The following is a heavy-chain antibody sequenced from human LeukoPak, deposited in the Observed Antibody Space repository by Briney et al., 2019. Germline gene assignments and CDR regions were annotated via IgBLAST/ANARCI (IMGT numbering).Heavy chain of an antibody. V-gene: IGHV4-59*01. J-gene: IGHJ4*02. CDR1: GGSISSYS. CDR3: ARKLPVYGRGYYFDY. D-gene: IGHD5/OR15-5a*01. Sequence: SETLSLTCTVSGGSISSYSWSWIRQPPGKGLEWIGYIYYSGSTTYNPSLKSRVTISVDTSKNQSSLKLSSVTAADTAVYYCARKLPVYGRGYYFDYWGQGTLVTVSS. CDR2: IYYSGST.